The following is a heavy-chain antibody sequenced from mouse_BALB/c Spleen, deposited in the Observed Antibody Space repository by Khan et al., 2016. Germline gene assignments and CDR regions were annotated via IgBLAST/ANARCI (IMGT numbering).Heavy chain of an antibody. CDR1: GFNIKDTY. D-gene: IGHD1-1*01. Sequence: VQLKQPGAELVKPGASVKLSCTASGFNIKDTYMHWVKQRPEQGLEWIGRIDPANGNTKYDPKLQGKATITADTYSNTAYLQLSRLTSEDTAVYYGARGYYGSSHFDYWGQGTTLTVSS. V-gene: IGHV14-3*02. J-gene: IGHJ2*01. CDR3: ARGYYGSSHFDY. CDR2: IDPANGNT.